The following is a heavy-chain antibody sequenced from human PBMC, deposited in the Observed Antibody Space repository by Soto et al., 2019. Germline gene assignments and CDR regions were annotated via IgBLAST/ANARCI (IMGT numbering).Heavy chain of an antibody. J-gene: IGHJ4*02. CDR1: GGSISSYY. CDR3: ARALAVAGTGFSFYFDY. Sequence: SETLSLTCTVSGGSISSYYWSWIRQPPGKGLEWIGYIYYTGSTNYNPSLKSRVTISVDTSKNQFSLKLSSVTAADTAVYYCARALAVAGTGFSFYFDYWGQGTLVTVSS. CDR2: IYYTGST. D-gene: IGHD6-19*01. V-gene: IGHV4-59*01.